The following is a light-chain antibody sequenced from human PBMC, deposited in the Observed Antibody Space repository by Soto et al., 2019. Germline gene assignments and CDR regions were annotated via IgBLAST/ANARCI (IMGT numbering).Light chain of an antibody. Sequence: EIVMTQSPATLSVSPWERAALSCRASPSVSSKLAWYRQRPGQAPRLLIYDTSTRATGVPARLSGSGSGTEFTPTISSLQSEDFGVYYCQQYNDWFPITFGQGTRLEIK. J-gene: IGKJ5*01. V-gene: IGKV3-15*01. CDR2: DTS. CDR1: PSVSSK. CDR3: QQYNDWFPIT.